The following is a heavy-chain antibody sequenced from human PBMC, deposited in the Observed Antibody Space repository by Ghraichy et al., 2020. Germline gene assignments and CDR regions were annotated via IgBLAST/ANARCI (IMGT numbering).Heavy chain of an antibody. CDR3: VRHSSPFEPDSWLDP. Sequence: SETLSLTCTVSGASISTGDSYWSWVRRLPGKGLEWIAYVSYSGYTYNNPSLQSRVTVSRDTSKNQLSLKLRSVTVADTAVYFCVRHSSPFEPDSWLDPWGQGTLVTVSS. CDR1: GASISTGDSY. D-gene: IGHD3-9*01. CDR2: VSYSGYT. J-gene: IGHJ5*02. V-gene: IGHV4-30-4*01.